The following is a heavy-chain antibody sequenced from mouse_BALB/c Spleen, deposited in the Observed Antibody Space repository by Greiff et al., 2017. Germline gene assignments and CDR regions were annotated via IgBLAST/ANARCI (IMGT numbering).Heavy chain of an antibody. CDR3: AKGYDYDWAMDY. CDR1: GYTFTSYV. D-gene: IGHD2-4*01. V-gene: IGHV1-14*01. CDR2: INPYNDGT. Sequence: EVKLVESGPELVKPGASVKMSCKASGYTFTSYVMHWVKQKPGQGLEWIGYINPYNDGTKYNEKFKGKATLTSDKSSSTAYMELSSLTSEDSAVYYCAKGYDYDWAMDYWGQGTSVTVSS. J-gene: IGHJ4*01.